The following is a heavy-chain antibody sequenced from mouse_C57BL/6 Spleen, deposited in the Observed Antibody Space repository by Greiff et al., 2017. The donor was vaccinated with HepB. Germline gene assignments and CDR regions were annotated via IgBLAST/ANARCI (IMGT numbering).Heavy chain of an antibody. V-gene: IGHV1-55*01. J-gene: IGHJ2*01. D-gene: IGHD1-1*02. CDR3: ARSGVGREDYYFDY. CDR2: IYPGSGST. Sequence: VQLQQPGAELVKPGASVKMSCKASGYTFTSYWITWVKQRPGQGLEWIGDIYPGSGSTNYNEKFKSKATLTVDTAASTAYMQLSSLTSEDSAVYYCARSGVGREDYYFDYWGQGTTLTVSS. CDR1: GYTFTSYW.